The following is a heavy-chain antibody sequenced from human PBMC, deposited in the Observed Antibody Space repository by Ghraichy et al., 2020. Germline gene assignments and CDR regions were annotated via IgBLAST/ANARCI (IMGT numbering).Heavy chain of an antibody. CDR1: GFTFGNHW. CDR3: AKQDTRGWKCLDF. CDR2: IRLDGGDK. Sequence: GGSLRLSCVVSGFTFGNHWMHWVRQAPGKGLEWVANIRLDGGDKYYLDSVKGRFTISRDNAKNSLYLQMNSLRVDDSAVYYCAKQDTRGWKCLDFWGPGTSVIVST. V-gene: IGHV3-7*03. D-gene: IGHD1-1*01. J-gene: IGHJ4*02.